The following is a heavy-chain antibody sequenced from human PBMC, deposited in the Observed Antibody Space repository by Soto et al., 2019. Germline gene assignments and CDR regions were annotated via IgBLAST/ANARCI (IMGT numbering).Heavy chain of an antibody. CDR1: GFTFSSYA. J-gene: IGHJ6*02. CDR3: AKGRSYYYYYGVDV. V-gene: IGHV3-23*01. CDR2: ISGRGGST. Sequence: GGSLRLSCAGSGFTFSSYAMSWVRQAPGKGLEWVSAISGRGGSTYFADSVEGRFTISRDNSKSTLYLQMNSLRAEDTALYYCAKGRSYYYYYGVDVWGQGTTVTVSS.